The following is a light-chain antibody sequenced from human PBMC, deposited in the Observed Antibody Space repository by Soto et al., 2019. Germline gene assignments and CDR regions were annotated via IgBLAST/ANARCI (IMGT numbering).Light chain of an antibody. CDR2: RAS. J-gene: IGKJ1*01. Sequence: DIPITQSPSTLSASVGDTATLTCRASQSISSWLAWYQQKPGKAPKVLIYRASKLESGVPSRFSGSGSGTEFTLTISSLQPEDFATYYCQQYNFYSWTFGQGAKVDI. CDR3: QQYNFYSWT. CDR1: QSISSW. V-gene: IGKV1-5*03.